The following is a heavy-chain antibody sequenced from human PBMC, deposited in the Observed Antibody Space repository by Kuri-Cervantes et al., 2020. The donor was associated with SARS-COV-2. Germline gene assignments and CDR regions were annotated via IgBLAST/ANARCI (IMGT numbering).Heavy chain of an antibody. D-gene: IGHD6-19*01. V-gene: IGHV3-33*01. CDR1: GFTFSSYG. CDR2: IWYDGSNK. Sequence: GESLRLSCSASGFTFSSYGMHWVRQAPGKGLEWVAVIWYDGSNKYYADSVKGRFTISRDNSKNTLYLQMNSLRAEDTAVYYCAREDSSGWKRGFDYWGQGTLVTVSS. J-gene: IGHJ4*02. CDR3: AREDSSGWKRGFDY.